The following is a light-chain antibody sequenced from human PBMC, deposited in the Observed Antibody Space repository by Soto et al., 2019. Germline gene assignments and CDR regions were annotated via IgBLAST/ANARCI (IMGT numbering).Light chain of an antibody. CDR2: GAS. J-gene: IGKJ1*01. CDR3: QQYNNWPRT. CDR1: QSVSSD. V-gene: IGKV3-15*01. Sequence: EIVMTQSPATLSVSPGERANLSCRASQSVSSDLAWYHQKPGQAPRLLIYGASTRATGIPARFSGSGSGTEFTLTINSLQSEDFAVYYCQQYNNWPRTFGQGTKVEI.